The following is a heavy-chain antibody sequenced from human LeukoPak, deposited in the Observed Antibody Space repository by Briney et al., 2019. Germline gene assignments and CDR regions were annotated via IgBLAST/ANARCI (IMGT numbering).Heavy chain of an antibody. J-gene: IGHJ3*02. Sequence: GGSLRLSSAASGFTVSSNYMSWVRQAPGKGLEWVSVIYSGGSTYYADSVKGRFTISRDNSKNTLYLQMNSLRAEDTAVYYCARGTTGTTPDDAFDIWGQGTMVTVSS. CDR2: IYSGGST. CDR3: ARGTTGTTPDDAFDI. D-gene: IGHD1-1*01. V-gene: IGHV3-53*01. CDR1: GFTVSSNY.